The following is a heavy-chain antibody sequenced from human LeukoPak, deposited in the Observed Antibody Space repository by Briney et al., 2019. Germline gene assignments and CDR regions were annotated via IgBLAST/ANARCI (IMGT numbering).Heavy chain of an antibody. Sequence: ASVKVSCKASGDTFNNYAISWVRQAPGQGLEWMGGIIFIYGTVNYAQKFQGRVTISADKSTSTTYMELSRLRSEDTAVYYCAKGRGYNYEGWFDPWGQGTLVTVSS. CDR2: IIFIYGTV. D-gene: IGHD5-24*01. J-gene: IGHJ5*02. CDR1: GDTFNNYA. CDR3: AKGRGYNYEGWFDP. V-gene: IGHV1-69*06.